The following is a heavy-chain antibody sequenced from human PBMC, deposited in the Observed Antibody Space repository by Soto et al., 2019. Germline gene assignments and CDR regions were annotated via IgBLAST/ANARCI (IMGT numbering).Heavy chain of an antibody. Sequence: QLQLQESGPGLVKPSETLSLTCTVSGGSISSSSYYWGWIRQPPGKGLEWIGSIDYSGSTYYNPYLKSQVTISVVTSKNQFPLKLSSVTSADTAVCYCARWGGYCSGGSCYSKGFDYWGQGTLVTVSS. CDR2: IDYSGST. CDR1: GGSISSSSYY. J-gene: IGHJ4*02. V-gene: IGHV4-39*01. D-gene: IGHD2-15*01. CDR3: ARWGGYCSGGSCYSKGFDY.